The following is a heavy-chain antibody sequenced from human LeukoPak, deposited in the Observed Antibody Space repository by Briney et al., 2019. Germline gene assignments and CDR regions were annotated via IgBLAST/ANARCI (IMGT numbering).Heavy chain of an antibody. D-gene: IGHD1-26*01. CDR1: ESTFGDYA. Sequence: GGSLRLSCAASESTFGDYAMHWVRQAPGKGLEWVAFIRYDGNNKYYADSVKGRFTISRDNSKNTLYLQVNSLRAEDTAVYYCAKAADGGAQHFDYWGQGTLVTVSS. CDR3: AKAADGGAQHFDY. J-gene: IGHJ4*02. V-gene: IGHV3-30*02. CDR2: IRYDGNNK.